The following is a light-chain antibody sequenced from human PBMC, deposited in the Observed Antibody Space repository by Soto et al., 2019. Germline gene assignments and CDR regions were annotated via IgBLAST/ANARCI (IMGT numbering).Light chain of an antibody. CDR1: QSISGW. CDR3: QQYNSYPYT. Sequence: DIQMTQSPSTLSASVGETVSITCRASQSISGWMAWYQQKPGKVPKLMIFDAYSLESGVPSRFSVSGSGTIFTITIRGLKPGDFATYYCQQYNSYPYTFGQGTKLEI. CDR2: DAY. V-gene: IGKV1-5*01. J-gene: IGKJ2*01.